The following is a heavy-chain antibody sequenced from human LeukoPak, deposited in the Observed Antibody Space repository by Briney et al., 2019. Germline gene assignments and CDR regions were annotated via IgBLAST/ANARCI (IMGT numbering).Heavy chain of an antibody. CDR1: GFTFSSYA. J-gene: IGHJ4*02. V-gene: IGHV3-23*01. D-gene: IGHD6-13*01. Sequence: PGGSLRLSCAASGFTFSSYAMSWVGQAPGKGLEWVSDISGSGGSTYYADSVKGRFTISRDNSKNTLYLQMNRLRAEDTAVYYCAKRGLAAALFRWGQGTLVTVSS. CDR2: ISGSGGST. CDR3: AKRGLAAALFR.